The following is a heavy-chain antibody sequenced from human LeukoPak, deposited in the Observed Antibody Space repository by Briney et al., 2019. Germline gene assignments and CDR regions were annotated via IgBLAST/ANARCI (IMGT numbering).Heavy chain of an antibody. V-gene: IGHV3-30*18. D-gene: IGHD2-15*01. Sequence: GGSLRLSCAASGFTFRTYGIHWVRQAPGKGLEWVAVISYDGSNKYYADSVKGRFTISRDNSKNTLYLQMNSLRAEDTAVYYCAKGGGSSCYSTIDCWGRGTLVTVSS. CDR1: GFTFRTYG. CDR2: ISYDGSNK. CDR3: AKGGGSSCYSTIDC. J-gene: IGHJ4*02.